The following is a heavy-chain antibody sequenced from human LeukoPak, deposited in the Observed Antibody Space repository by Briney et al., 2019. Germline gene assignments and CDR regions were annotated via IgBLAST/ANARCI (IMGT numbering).Heavy chain of an antibody. CDR1: GFTFSSYT. D-gene: IGHD3-16*01. CDR2: ISFDGSNK. J-gene: IGHJ5*02. V-gene: IGHV3-30-3*01. CDR3: ARGELGSSLGFDP. Sequence: QSGGSLRLSCAASGFTFSSYTIHWVRQPPGKGLEWVAVISFDGSNKYYADSVKGRFTISRDNSKNTLYLQMNSLRAEDTAVYYCARGELGSSLGFDPWGQGTLVTVSS.